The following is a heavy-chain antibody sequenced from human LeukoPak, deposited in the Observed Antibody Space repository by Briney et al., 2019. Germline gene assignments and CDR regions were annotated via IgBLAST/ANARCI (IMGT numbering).Heavy chain of an antibody. CDR3: AREVAAAGRSMDV. CDR2: ISNSGTAI. D-gene: IGHD6-13*01. J-gene: IGHJ6*02. Sequence: GGSLRLSCAASGFTFSDYYMSWIRQAPGKGLEWVSSISNSGTAIYYADPVKGRFTISRDNAKNSLYLQMNSLRAEDTAVYYCAREVAAAGRSMDVWGQGTTVTVSS. V-gene: IGHV3-11*04. CDR1: GFTFSDYY.